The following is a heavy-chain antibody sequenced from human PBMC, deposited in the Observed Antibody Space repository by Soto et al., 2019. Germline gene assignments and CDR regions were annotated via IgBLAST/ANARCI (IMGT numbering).Heavy chain of an antibody. CDR3: ARDGVEVGASDY. V-gene: IGHV1-69*08. CDR1: GGTFSSYT. Sequence: QVQLVQSGAEVKKPGSSVKVSFKASGGTFSSYTISWVRQAPGQGLEWMGRIIPILGIANYAQKFQGRVTITADKSTSTAYMELSSLRSEDTAVYYCARDGVEVGASDYWGQGTLVTVSS. D-gene: IGHD2-15*01. J-gene: IGHJ4*02. CDR2: IIPILGIA.